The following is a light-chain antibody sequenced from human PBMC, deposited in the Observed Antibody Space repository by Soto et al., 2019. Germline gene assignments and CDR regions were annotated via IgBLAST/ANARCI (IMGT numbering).Light chain of an antibody. J-gene: IGKJ4*01. V-gene: IGKV1-5*01. CDR1: QSMNDW. CDR3: QQYNSYSR. Sequence: GDRVTITCRASQSMNDWLAWYQQKPGKAPKVLIYDASSLQSGVPSRFSGSGSGTEFTLTIDSLQPDDVATYYCQQYNSYSRFGGGTKVDIK. CDR2: DAS.